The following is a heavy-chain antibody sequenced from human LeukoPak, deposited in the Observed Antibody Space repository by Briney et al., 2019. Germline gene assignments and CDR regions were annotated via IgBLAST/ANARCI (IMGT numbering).Heavy chain of an antibody. D-gene: IGHD2-8*01. CDR3: ASQGGGCTNGVCTQTGRRDYYYYGMDV. CDR1: GGTFSSYA. J-gene: IGHJ6*02. Sequence: ASVKVSCTASGGTFSSYAISWVRQAPGQGLEWMGGIIPIFGTANYAQKFQGRVTITADESTSTAYMELSSLRSEDTAVYYCASQGGGCTNGVCTQTGRRDYYYYGMDVWGQGTTVTVSS. CDR2: IIPIFGTA. V-gene: IGHV1-69*13.